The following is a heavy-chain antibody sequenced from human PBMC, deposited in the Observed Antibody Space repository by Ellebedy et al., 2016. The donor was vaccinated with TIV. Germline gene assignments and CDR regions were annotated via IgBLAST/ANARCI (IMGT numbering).Heavy chain of an antibody. V-gene: IGHV4-4*07. CDR1: GGSISSYY. D-gene: IGHD6-25*01. J-gene: IGHJ6*02. CDR3: AREPQKKYSSGPYGMDV. CDR2: IYTSGST. Sequence: MPSETLSLTCTVSGGSISSYYWSWIRQPAGKGLEWIGRIYTSGSTNYNPSLKSRVTMSVDTSKNQFSLKLSSVTAADTAVYYCAREPQKKYSSGPYGMDVWGQGTTVTVSS.